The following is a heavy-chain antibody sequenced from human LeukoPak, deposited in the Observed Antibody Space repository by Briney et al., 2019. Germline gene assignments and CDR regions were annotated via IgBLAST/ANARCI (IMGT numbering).Heavy chain of an antibody. J-gene: IGHJ4*02. CDR3: ARGPYYYDSSGYYFY. CDR1: GLTFSSYW. CDR2: INSDGSST. D-gene: IGHD3-22*01. V-gene: IGHV3-74*01. Sequence: GGSLRLSCAASGLTFSSYWMHWVRQAPGKGLVWVSRINSDGSSTSYADSVKGRFTISRDNAKNTLNLQMNSLRAEDTAVYYCARGPYYYDSSGYYFYWGQGTLVTVSS.